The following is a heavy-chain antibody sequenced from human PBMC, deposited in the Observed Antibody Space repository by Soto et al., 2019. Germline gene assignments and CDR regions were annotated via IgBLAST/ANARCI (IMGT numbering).Heavy chain of an antibody. CDR3: ARALDTAMASKDNWFDP. Sequence: QVQLVESGGGVVQPGRSLRLSCAASGFTFRSYAMHWVRQAPGKGLEWVASISYDEKKRYYTDSVKGRFTISRDNSKNXXYLQVSSLRAEDTAVYYCARALDTAMASKDNWFDPWGQGTLVTVSS. CDR1: GFTFRSYA. D-gene: IGHD5-18*01. J-gene: IGHJ5*02. V-gene: IGHV3-30*04. CDR2: ISYDEKKR.